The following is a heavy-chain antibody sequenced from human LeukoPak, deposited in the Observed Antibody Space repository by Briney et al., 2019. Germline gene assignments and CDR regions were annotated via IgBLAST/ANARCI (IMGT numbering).Heavy chain of an antibody. CDR2: IYYSGST. J-gene: IGHJ4*02. CDR3: ASLPRSGFPYYFDY. V-gene: IGHV4-30-4*01. D-gene: IGHD3-3*01. Sequence: SETLSLTCTVSGDSISDGDYYWSWIRQPPGKGLEWIGYIYYSGSTYYNPSLKSRVTISVDTSKNQFSLRLSPATAADTAVYYCASLPRSGFPYYFDYWGQGTLVTVSS. CDR1: GDSISDGDYY.